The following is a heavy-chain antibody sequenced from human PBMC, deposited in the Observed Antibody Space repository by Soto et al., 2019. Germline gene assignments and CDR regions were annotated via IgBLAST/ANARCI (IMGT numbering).Heavy chain of an antibody. J-gene: IGHJ4*02. D-gene: IGHD2-15*01. CDR2: IYYSGST. V-gene: IGHV4-30-4*01. Sequence: SETLSLTCTVSGGSISSGDYYWSWIRQPPGKGLEWIGYIYYSGSTYYNPSLKSRVTISVDTSKNQFSLKLSSVTATDTAVYYCARARGARYFDYWGQGTLVTVSS. CDR1: GGSISSGDYY. CDR3: ARARGARYFDY.